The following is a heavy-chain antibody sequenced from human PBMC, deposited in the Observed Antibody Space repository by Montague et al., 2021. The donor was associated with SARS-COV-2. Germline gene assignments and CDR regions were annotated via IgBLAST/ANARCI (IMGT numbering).Heavy chain of an antibody. V-gene: IGHV4-34*01. J-gene: IGHJ6*03. Sequence: SETLSLTCAVHGGSFSTYSWNWIRQPPGKGLEWIGEIHHGGSTNYNPSLKSRVTISSDTSKNQFPLKLTSVAAADTAVYYCARLGDGVVPSPILGVGPYYSCYYMDVWGKGTTVTVSS. CDR1: GGSFSTYS. CDR2: IHHGGST. D-gene: IGHD3-10*01. CDR3: ARLGDGVVPSPILGVGPYYSCYYMDV.